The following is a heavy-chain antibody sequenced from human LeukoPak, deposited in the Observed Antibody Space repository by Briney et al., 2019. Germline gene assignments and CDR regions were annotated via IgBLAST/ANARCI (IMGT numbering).Heavy chain of an antibody. V-gene: IGHV3-23*01. Sequence: PGGSLRLSCAASGFTFSSYAMSWVRQAPGKGLEWVSAISGSGGSTYYADSVKGRFTISRDNSKNTLYLQMNSLRAEDTAVYYCAKAPGAEGDSGNCFAPWGKGPLVTVSS. J-gene: IGHJ5*02. CDR1: GFTFSSYA. CDR2: ISGSGGST. CDR3: AKAPGAEGDSGNCFAP. D-gene: IGHD2-21*02.